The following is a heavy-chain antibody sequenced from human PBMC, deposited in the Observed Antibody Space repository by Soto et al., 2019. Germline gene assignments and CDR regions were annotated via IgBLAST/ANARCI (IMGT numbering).Heavy chain of an antibody. CDR1: GGTFSSYA. V-gene: IGHV1-69*13. D-gene: IGHD3-3*01. CDR3: ARRVVGDDFWSGYYSPGGDYFDY. J-gene: IGHJ4*02. Sequence: SVRVSCKASGGTFSSYAISWVRQAPGQGLEWMGGIIPIFGTANYAQKFQGRDTITADESTSTAYMELSSLRSEDTAVYYCARRVVGDDFWSGYYSPGGDYFDYWGQGTLVTVSS. CDR2: IIPIFGTA.